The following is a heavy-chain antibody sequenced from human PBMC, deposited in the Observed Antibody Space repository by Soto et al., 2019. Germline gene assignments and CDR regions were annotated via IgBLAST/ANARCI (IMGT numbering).Heavy chain of an antibody. D-gene: IGHD3-10*01. CDR1: GGSISSYY. V-gene: IGHV4-59*01. CDR3: ARESRITMVRGVYYYYGMDV. J-gene: IGHJ6*02. Sequence: SETLSLTCTVSGGSISSYYWSWIRQPPGKGLEWIGYIYYSGSTNYNPSLKSRVTISVDTSKNQFSLKLSSVTAADTAVYYCARESRITMVRGVYYYYGMDVWGQGTTVTVSS. CDR2: IYYSGST.